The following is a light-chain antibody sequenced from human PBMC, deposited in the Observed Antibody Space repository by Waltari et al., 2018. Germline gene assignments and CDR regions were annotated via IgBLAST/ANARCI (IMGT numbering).Light chain of an antibody. CDR3: QQHGTLPAT. V-gene: IGKV3-20*01. CDR1: QSVGRSS. Sequence: ELVLTQSPGTASLSPGERVTLSCRASQSVGRSSLAWYQQKPGQAPRLVIYRASRRATGIPDRFSGSGSGTDFSLTISRLEPEDFAVYYCQQHGTLPATFGQGTKVEIK. J-gene: IGKJ1*01. CDR2: RAS.